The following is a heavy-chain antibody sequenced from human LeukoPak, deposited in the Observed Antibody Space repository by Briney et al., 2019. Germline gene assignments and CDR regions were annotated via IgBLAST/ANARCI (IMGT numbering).Heavy chain of an antibody. CDR1: GGTFSSYA. V-gene: IGHV1-69*01. CDR2: IIPIFGTA. Sequence: ASMKVSCKASGGTFSSYAISWVRQAPGQGLEWMGGIIPIFGTANYAQKFQGRVTITADESTSTAYMELSSLRSEDTAVYYCARDVGYYFDYWGQGTLVTVSS. D-gene: IGHD2-15*01. J-gene: IGHJ4*02. CDR3: ARDVGYYFDY.